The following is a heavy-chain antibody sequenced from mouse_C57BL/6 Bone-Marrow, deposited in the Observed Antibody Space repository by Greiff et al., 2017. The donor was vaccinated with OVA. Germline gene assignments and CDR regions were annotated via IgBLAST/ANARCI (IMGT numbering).Heavy chain of an antibody. J-gene: IGHJ2*01. CDR3: ARRKIYYDYDCYFDY. D-gene: IGHD2-4*01. CDR1: GYTFTSYW. V-gene: IGHV1-55*01. Sequence: VQLQQPGAELVKPGASVKMSCKASGYTFTSYWITWVTQRPGQGLEWIGDIYPGSGSTNYNEKFKSKATLTVDTSSSTAYMQLSSLTSEDSAVYYCARRKIYYDYDCYFDYWGQGTTLTVSS. CDR2: IYPGSGST.